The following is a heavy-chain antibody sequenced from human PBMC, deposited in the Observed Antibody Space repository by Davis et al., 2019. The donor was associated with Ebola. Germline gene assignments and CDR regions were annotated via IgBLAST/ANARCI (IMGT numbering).Heavy chain of an antibody. CDR2: IRSKAYGGTT. V-gene: IGHV3-49*03. CDR3: TRVRWELPGELFDP. CDR1: GFTFGDYA. D-gene: IGHD1-26*01. Sequence: GESLKISCTASGFTFGDYAMSWFRQAPGKGLEWVGFIRSKAYGGTTEYAASVKGRFTISRDDSKSIAYLQMNSLKTEDTAVYYCTRVRWELPGELFDPWGQGTLVTVSS. J-gene: IGHJ5*02.